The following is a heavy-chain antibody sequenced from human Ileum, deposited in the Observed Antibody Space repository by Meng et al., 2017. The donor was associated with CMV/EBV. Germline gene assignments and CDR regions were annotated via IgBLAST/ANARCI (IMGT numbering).Heavy chain of an antibody. D-gene: IGHD3-10*01. CDR3: AKDHKYY. CDR2: ITGSGHRT. V-gene: IGHV3-23*01. J-gene: IGHJ4*02. CDR1: GFTFGTYD. Sequence: GESLKISCAASGFTFGTYDMSWARQAPGKGLEWVATITGSGHRTHYADSVKGRFTISRDNSRNTLYLQMNSLRADDTALYYCAKDHKYYGGQGTLVTVSS.